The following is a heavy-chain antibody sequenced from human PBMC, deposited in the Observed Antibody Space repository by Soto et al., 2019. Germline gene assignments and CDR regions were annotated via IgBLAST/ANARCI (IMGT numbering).Heavy chain of an antibody. V-gene: IGHV4-34*01. CDR1: GGSFSGYY. CDR3: ARGRRSWFDP. CDR2: INHSGST. J-gene: IGHJ5*02. Sequence: QVQLQQWGAGLLKPSETLSLTCAVYGGSFSGYYWSWIRQPPGKGLEWIREINHSGSTNYNPSLKSRVTISVDTSKNQFSLKLSSVTAADTAVYYCARGRRSWFDPWGQGTLVTVSS.